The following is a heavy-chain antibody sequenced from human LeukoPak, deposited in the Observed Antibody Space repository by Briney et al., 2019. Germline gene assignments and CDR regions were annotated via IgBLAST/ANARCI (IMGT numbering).Heavy chain of an antibody. CDR1: GYTFTGYY. Sequence: ASVKVSCKASGYTFTGYYMHWVRQAPGQGLEWMGWINPNSGGTNYAQKFQGRVTMTRDTSISTAYMELSRLRSDDTAVYYCARVAQGSGRESWFDPWGQGTLVTVSS. CDR3: ARVAQGSGRESWFDP. CDR2: INPNSGGT. J-gene: IGHJ5*02. V-gene: IGHV1-2*02. D-gene: IGHD3-3*01.